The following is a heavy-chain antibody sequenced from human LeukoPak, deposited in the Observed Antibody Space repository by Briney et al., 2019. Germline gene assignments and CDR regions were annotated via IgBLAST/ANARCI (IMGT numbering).Heavy chain of an antibody. CDR2: MSSSGSSI. V-gene: IGHV3-48*03. Sequence: GGSLRLSCEASGSSFSRYEMKWVRQPAGKGLEWVSYMSSSGSSIHYADSVKGRFTIPRDNAKNSLHLQVNNLRVEDTAIYYYATIGAMGAFDIWGQGTMVTVSS. CDR3: ATIGAMGAFDI. CDR1: GSSFSRYE. J-gene: IGHJ3*02. D-gene: IGHD2-2*01.